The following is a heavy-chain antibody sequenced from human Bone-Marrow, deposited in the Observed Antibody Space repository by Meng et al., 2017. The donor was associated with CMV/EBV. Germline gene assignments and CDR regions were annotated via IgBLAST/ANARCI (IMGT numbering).Heavy chain of an antibody. CDR1: GYTFTSYG. CDR3: ARGGAWGYQLLSGPGGYFDY. D-gene: IGHD2-2*01. J-gene: IGHJ4*02. CDR2: ISAYNGNT. V-gene: IGHV1-18*01. Sequence: ASVKASCKASGYTFTSYGISWVRQAPGQGLEWMGWISAYNGNTNYAQKLQGRVTMTTDTSTSTAYMELRSLRSDDTAVYYCARGGAWGYQLLSGPGGYFDYWGQGTLVTV.